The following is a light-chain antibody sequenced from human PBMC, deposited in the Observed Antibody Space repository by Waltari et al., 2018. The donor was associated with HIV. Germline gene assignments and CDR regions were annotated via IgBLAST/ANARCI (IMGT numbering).Light chain of an antibody. CDR3: SSYKDVNNEV. Sequence: QSALPPPPSASGSPGQPVTISCTGTSSDVVGFDYASWYQQQPPKAPRLVIYGVDRRPSGVPDRFSGSKSGNTASLTVSGLQPEDEADYYCSSYKDVNNEVFGGGTKLTVL. CDR2: GVD. CDR1: SSDVVGFDY. J-gene: IGLJ3*02. V-gene: IGLV2-8*01.